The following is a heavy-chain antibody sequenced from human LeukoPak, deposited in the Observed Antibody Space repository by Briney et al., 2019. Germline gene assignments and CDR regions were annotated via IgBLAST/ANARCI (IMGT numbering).Heavy chain of an antibody. J-gene: IGHJ6*04. Sequence: GGSLRLSCAASGFTFSSYEMNWVRQAPGKGLEWVSYISSSGSTIYYADSVKGRFTISRDNAKNLLYLQMNSLRAEDTAVYYCAELGITMIGGVWGKGTTVTISS. CDR1: GFTFSSYE. CDR2: ISSSGSTI. CDR3: AELGITMIGGV. D-gene: IGHD3-10*02. V-gene: IGHV3-48*03.